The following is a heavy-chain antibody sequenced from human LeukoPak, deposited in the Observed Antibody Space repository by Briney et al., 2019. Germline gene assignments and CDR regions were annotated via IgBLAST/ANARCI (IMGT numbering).Heavy chain of an antibody. CDR2: INTNTGNP. Sequence: ASVKVSCKASGYTFTSYAMNWVRQAPGQGLEWMGWINTNTGNPTYAQGFTGRFVFSMDTSVSTAYLQISSLKAEDTAVYYCAREPLSSSWSYYYYYGMDVWGQGTTVTVSS. CDR1: GYTFTSYA. CDR3: AREPLSSSWSYYYYYGMDV. J-gene: IGHJ6*02. V-gene: IGHV7-4-1*02. D-gene: IGHD6-13*01.